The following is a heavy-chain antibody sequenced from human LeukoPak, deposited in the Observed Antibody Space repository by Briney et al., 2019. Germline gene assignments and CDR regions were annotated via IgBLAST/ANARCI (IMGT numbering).Heavy chain of an antibody. CDR1: GGSISSSSYY. J-gene: IGHJ1*01. D-gene: IGHD2-15*01. CDR3: ARGEALLNFQH. Sequence: SETLSLTCTVSGGSISSSSYYWGWIRQPPGKGLEWIGSIYYSGSTYYNPSLKSRVTISVDTSKNQFSLKLSSVTAADTAVYYCARGEALLNFQHWGQGTLVTVSS. V-gene: IGHV4-39*01. CDR2: IYYSGST.